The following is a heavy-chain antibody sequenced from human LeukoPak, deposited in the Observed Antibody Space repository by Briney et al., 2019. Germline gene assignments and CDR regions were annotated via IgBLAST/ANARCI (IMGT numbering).Heavy chain of an antibody. CDR1: GFTVSSNY. J-gene: IGHJ4*02. V-gene: IGHV3-53*01. Sequence: GGSLRLSCAASGFTVSSNYMSCVRQAPGKGLEWVSVIYSGGSTYYADSVKGRFTISRDNSKNTLYLQMNSLRAEDTAVYYCARWWLQCFDYWGQGTLVTVSS. D-gene: IGHD5-24*01. CDR2: IYSGGST. CDR3: ARWWLQCFDY.